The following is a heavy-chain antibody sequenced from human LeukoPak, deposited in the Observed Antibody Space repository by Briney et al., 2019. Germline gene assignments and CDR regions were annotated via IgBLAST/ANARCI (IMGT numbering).Heavy chain of an antibody. CDR3: STVLYDFWSGHHPGALDY. Sequence: GGSLRLSCTASGFTFGDYAMNWVRQAPGKGLEWVSVISDGGGSTYYADSVKGRFTIFRDNSQNTLYLQMNSLRTEDTAVYYCSTVLYDFWSGHHPGALDYWGQGTLVTVSS. V-gene: IGHV3-23*01. CDR1: GFTFGDYA. CDR2: ISDGGGST. J-gene: IGHJ4*02. D-gene: IGHD3-3*01.